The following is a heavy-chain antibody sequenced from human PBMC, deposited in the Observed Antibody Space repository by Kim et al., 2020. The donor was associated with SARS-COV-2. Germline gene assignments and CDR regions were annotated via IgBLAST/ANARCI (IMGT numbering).Heavy chain of an antibody. CDR1: GYSFTSYW. J-gene: IGHJ5*02. Sequence: GASLQISCKGSGYSFTSYWIGWVRQMPGKGLEWMGIIYPGDSDTRYSPSFQGQVTISADKSISTAYLQWSSLKASDTAMYYCARLTMVRGVIPNWFDPWGQGTLVTVSS. D-gene: IGHD3-10*01. CDR3: ARLTMVRGVIPNWFDP. V-gene: IGHV5-51*01. CDR2: IYPGDSDT.